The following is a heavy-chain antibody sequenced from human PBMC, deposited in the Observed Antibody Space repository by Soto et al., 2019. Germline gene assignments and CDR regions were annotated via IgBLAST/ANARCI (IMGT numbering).Heavy chain of an antibody. V-gene: IGHV4-59*01. Sequence: QVQLQESGPGLVKPSETLSLTCTVSGGSISSYYWSWIRQPPGKGLEWIGYIYYSGRTNYNPSLKSRVTISVETSKNQFSLKLSSVTAADTAVYYCARVWGGAFDIWGQGTMVTVSS. J-gene: IGHJ3*02. D-gene: IGHD3-10*01. CDR1: GGSISSYY. CDR3: ARVWGGAFDI. CDR2: IYYSGRT.